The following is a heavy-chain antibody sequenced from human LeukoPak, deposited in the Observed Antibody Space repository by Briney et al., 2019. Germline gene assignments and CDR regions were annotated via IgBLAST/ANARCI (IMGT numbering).Heavy chain of an antibody. Sequence: PRGSLRLSCAASGFTFSSYWMTWVRQAPGKGLEWVANIKQDGSEKYYVDSVKGRFTISRDNAKNSLYLQMNSLGAEDTAVYYCASSNWGPGDWGQGILVTVSS. J-gene: IGHJ4*02. D-gene: IGHD7-27*01. CDR1: GFTFSSYW. V-gene: IGHV3-7*01. CDR3: ASSNWGPGD. CDR2: IKQDGSEK.